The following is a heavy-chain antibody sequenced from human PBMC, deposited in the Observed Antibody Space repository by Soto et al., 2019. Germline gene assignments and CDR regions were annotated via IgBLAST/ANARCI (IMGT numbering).Heavy chain of an antibody. CDR2: INNSGSKT. Sequence: EVQLLESGGGLVQPGGSLRLACAASGFTFRNYAMSWVRQAPGKGLEWVSGINNSGSKTYCPDSVKGRFTISRDNSKNTLFLQMNSLRGEDTAVYYCAKDNGPPGTRDWHFDFWGRGSLVTVSS. CDR1: GFTFRNYA. V-gene: IGHV3-23*01. CDR3: AKDNGPPGTRDWHFDF. D-gene: IGHD2-8*01. J-gene: IGHJ2*01.